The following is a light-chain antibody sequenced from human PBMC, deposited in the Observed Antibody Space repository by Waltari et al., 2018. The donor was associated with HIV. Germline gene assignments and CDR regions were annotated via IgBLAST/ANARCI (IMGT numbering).Light chain of an antibody. CDR3: CSYAGGYTWV. CDR2: DVT. Sequence: QSALTQPPQVSGSPGRQVTISCTGTSTDVGIYNYVPWYQHHPGKGPELIIYDVTKRPSGVPDRFSGSKSGNTASLTISGLQAEDEADYYCCSYAGGYTWVFGGGTKLTVL. CDR1: STDVGIYNY. V-gene: IGLV2-11*01. J-gene: IGLJ3*02.